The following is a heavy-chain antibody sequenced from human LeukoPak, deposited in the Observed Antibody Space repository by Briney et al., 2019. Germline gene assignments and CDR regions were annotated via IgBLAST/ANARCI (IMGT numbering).Heavy chain of an antibody. CDR3: ARGPKWELLFGPFDY. CDR1: GFTFSSYS. D-gene: IGHD1-26*01. Sequence: GGSLRLSCAASGFTFSSYSMNWVRQAPGKGLEWVSSISSSSSYIYYADSVKGRFTISRDNAKNSLYLQMNSLRAEDTAVYYCARGPKWELLFGPFDYWGQGTLVTVSS. CDR2: ISSSSSYI. V-gene: IGHV3-21*01. J-gene: IGHJ4*02.